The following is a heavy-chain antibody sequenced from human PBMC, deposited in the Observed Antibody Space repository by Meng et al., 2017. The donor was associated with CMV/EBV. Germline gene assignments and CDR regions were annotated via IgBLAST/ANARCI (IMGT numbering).Heavy chain of an antibody. Sequence: QLHLVQAGADVKKPRNSGNVLCQNSGHTFPGYYRIGVGQAPGQGREGIGWINPNNGGTNYAQKFQGRGTMARDTTHNTVYMELTNLRSDDSAVYYCASPPPRESGGFPWCLDYWGQGTLVTVSS. D-gene: IGHD6-25*01. J-gene: IGHJ4*02. CDR1: GHTFPGYY. CDR2: INPNNGGT. CDR3: ASPPPRESGGFPWCLDY. V-gene: IGHV1-2*02.